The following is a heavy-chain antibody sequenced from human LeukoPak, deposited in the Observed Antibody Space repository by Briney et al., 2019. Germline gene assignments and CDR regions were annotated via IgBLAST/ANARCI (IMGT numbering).Heavy chain of an antibody. CDR1: GYTFTSHG. Sequence: ASVKVSCKASGYTFTSHGISWVRQAPGQGLEWMGWISAYNGNTNYAQKLQGRVTMTTDTSTSTAYMELRSLRSDDTAVYYCARVGRAWLQGYFDYWGQGTLVTVSS. CDR2: ISAYNGNT. J-gene: IGHJ4*02. D-gene: IGHD5-24*01. CDR3: ARVGRAWLQGYFDY. V-gene: IGHV1-18*04.